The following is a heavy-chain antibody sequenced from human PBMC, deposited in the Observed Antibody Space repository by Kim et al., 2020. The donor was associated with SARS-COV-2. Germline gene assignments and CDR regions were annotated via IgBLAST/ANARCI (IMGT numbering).Heavy chain of an antibody. CDR1: GFTFSSYA. J-gene: IGHJ4*02. V-gene: IGHV3-23*01. CDR3: AKGYCSSTSFPLYYFDY. D-gene: IGHD2-2*01. Sequence: GGSLRLSCAASGFTFSSYAMSWVRQAPGKGLEWVSAIRGSGGSTYYADSVKGRFTISRDNSKNTLYLQMNSLRAEDTAVYYCAKGYCSSTSFPLYYFDYWGQGTLVTVSS. CDR2: IRGSGGST.